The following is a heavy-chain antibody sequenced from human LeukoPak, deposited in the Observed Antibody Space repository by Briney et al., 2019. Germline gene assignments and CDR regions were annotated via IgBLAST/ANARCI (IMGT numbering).Heavy chain of an antibody. V-gene: IGHV3-48*01. CDR2: ISSSSSTI. CDR3: ARDKGISGYSIDY. D-gene: IGHD3-22*01. CDR1: GFTFSSSS. Sequence: GGSLRLSCAASGFTFSSSSMNWVRQAPGKGLEWVSYISSSSSTIYYADSVKGRFTISRDNAKNSLYLQMNSLRAEDTAVYYSARDKGISGYSIDYWGQGTLVTVSS. J-gene: IGHJ4*02.